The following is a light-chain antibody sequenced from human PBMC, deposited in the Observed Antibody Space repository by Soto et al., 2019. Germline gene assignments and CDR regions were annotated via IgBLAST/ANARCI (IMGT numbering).Light chain of an antibody. CDR3: CSYAGSSTFVV. J-gene: IGLJ2*01. Sequence: QSALTQPASVSGSPGQSITISCTGTSSDVGGYNLVSWYQQHPGKAPKLLIYEGSKRPSGVSNRLSGSKSGNTASLTISGLQAEDEADYYCCSYAGSSTFVVFGGGTKLTVL. CDR2: EGS. CDR1: SSDVGGYNL. V-gene: IGLV2-23*03.